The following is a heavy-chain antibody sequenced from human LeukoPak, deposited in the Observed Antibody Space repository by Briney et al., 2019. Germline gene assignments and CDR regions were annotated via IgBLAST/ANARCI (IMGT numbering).Heavy chain of an antibody. CDR2: IYYSGST. D-gene: IGHD6-13*01. J-gene: IGHJ4*02. CDR3: ARRIAAAGLYFDY. V-gene: IGHV4-59*08. CDR1: GGSISNYY. Sequence: SETLSLTCTVSGGSISNYYWSWIRQPPGKGLEWIGYIYYSGSTNYNPSLKSRVTISVDTSKNQFSLKLSSVTAADTAVYYCARRIAAAGLYFDYWGQGTLVTVSS.